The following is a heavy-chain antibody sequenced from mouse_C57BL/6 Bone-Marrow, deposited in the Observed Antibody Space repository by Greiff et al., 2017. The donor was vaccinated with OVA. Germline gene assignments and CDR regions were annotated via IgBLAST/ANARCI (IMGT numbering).Heavy chain of an antibody. V-gene: IGHV5-9*01. CDR1: GFTFSSYT. CDR2: ISGGGGNT. J-gene: IGHJ3*01. D-gene: IGHD2-3*01. CDR3: ARRIDGGDGYYVFAY. Sequence: EVKVVESGGGLVKPGGSLKLSCAASGFTFSSYTMSWVRQTPEKRLEWVATISGGGGNTYYPDSVKGRFTISRDNAKNTLYLQMSSLRSEDTALYYCARRIDGGDGYYVFAYWGQGTLVTVSA.